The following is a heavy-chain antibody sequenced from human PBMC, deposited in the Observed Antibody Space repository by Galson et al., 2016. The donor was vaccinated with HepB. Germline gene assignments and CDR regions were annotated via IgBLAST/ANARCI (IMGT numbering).Heavy chain of an antibody. Sequence: SLRLSCAASGFTFSSYSMNWVRQAPGKGLEWISYIGSSSATIFYADSVKGRFTISRDDAKNSLYLQMTSLRAEDTAVYYCARDSSPLTPPPRMYIAARNPFDPWGQGTLVTVSS. D-gene: IGHD6-6*01. CDR3: ARDSSPLTPPPRMYIAARNPFDP. CDR1: GFTFSSYS. CDR2: IGSSSATI. V-gene: IGHV3-48*04. J-gene: IGHJ5*02.